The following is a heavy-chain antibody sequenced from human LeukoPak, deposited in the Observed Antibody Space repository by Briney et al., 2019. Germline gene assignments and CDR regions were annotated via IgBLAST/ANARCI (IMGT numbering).Heavy chain of an antibody. J-gene: IGHJ4*02. CDR2: ISSSSSYI. CDR3: ARDQRGTTMVRGIHFDY. V-gene: IGHV3-21*01. CDR1: GFTFSSYS. Sequence: PGGSLRLSCAASGFTFSSYSMNWVRQAPGKGLEWVSSISSSSSYIYYADSVKGRFTISRDNAKNSLYLQMNSLRAEDTAVYYCARDQRGTTMVRGIHFDYWGQGTLVTVSS. D-gene: IGHD3-10*01.